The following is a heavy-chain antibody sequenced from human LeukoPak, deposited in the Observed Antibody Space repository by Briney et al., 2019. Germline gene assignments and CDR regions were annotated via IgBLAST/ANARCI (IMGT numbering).Heavy chain of an antibody. Sequence: SETLSLTCTVSGGSISSGGYYWSWIRQHPGKGLEWIGYIYYSGSTYYNPSLKSRVTISVDTSKNQFSLKLSSVTAADTAVYYCAGARPDSSGNFDYWGQGTLVTVSS. CDR1: GGSISSGGYY. V-gene: IGHV4-31*03. J-gene: IGHJ4*02. CDR3: AGARPDSSGNFDY. CDR2: IYYSGST. D-gene: IGHD3-22*01.